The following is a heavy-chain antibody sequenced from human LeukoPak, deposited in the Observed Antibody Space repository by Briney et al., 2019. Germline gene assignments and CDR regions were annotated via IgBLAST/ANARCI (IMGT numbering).Heavy chain of an antibody. D-gene: IGHD1-7*01. J-gene: IGHJ4*02. Sequence: ASVKVSCKASGGTFSSYAISWVRQAPGQGLEWMGGIIPIFGTANYAQKFQGRVTITTDESTSTAYMELSSLRSEDTAVYYCARDSKSGTYFDYWGQGTLVTVSS. CDR3: ARDSKSGTYFDY. V-gene: IGHV1-69*05. CDR1: GGTFSSYA. CDR2: IIPIFGTA.